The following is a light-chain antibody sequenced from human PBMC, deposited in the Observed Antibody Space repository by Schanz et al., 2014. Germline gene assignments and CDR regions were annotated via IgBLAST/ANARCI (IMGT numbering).Light chain of an antibody. CDR3: HQYINSPFT. CDR2: SAS. V-gene: IGKV3-20*01. CDR1: QSVSSSY. Sequence: EIVLTQSPGTLSLSPGERATLSCRASQSVSSSYLAWYQQIPGQAPRLLIYSASRRATGIPERFSGSGSGTDFTLTISRLEPEDSAVYYCHQYINSPFTFGPGTKLDLK. J-gene: IGKJ3*01.